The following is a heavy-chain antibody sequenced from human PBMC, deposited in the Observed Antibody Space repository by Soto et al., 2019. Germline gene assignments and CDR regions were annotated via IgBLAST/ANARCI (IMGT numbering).Heavy chain of an antibody. CDR1: GGSFSGYY. Sequence: QVQLQQWGAGLLKPSETLSLTCAVYGGSFSGYYWSGIRQPPGKGLEWIGEINHSGSTNYNPSLKSRVTISVATSKNQFSLKLSSVTAADTAVYYCARLTMVRGVMSWYMDVWGKGTTVTVSS. J-gene: IGHJ6*03. CDR3: ARLTMVRGVMSWYMDV. CDR2: INHSGST. V-gene: IGHV4-34*01. D-gene: IGHD3-10*01.